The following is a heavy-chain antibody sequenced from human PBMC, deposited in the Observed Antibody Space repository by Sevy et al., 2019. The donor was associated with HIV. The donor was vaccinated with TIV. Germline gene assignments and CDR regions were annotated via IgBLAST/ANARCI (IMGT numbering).Heavy chain of an antibody. V-gene: IGHV3-23*01. Sequence: GGSLRLSCAASGFTFSSYAMNWVRQAPGKGLEWVSSIFGDGDITYYADSVKGRFTISRDKSKNTFFLQMHSLRAEDTAVYYCAGGRYDSSGSFDAFDIWGQGTMVTVSS. CDR3: AGGRYDSSGSFDAFDI. J-gene: IGHJ3*02. CDR2: IFGDGDIT. D-gene: IGHD3-22*01. CDR1: GFTFSSYA.